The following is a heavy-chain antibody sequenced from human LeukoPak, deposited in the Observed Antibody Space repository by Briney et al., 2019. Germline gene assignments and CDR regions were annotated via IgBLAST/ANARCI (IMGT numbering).Heavy chain of an antibody. Sequence: ASVTVSCKVSGYTLTELSMHWVRQAPGKGLEWMGGFDPEDGETIYAQKFQGRVTMTEDTSTDTAYMELSSLRSEDTAVYYCATDRRPNRKYDSSGYGYDYWGQGTLVTVSS. CDR1: GYTLTELS. CDR2: FDPEDGET. V-gene: IGHV1-24*01. J-gene: IGHJ4*02. CDR3: ATDRRPNRKYDSSGYGYDY. D-gene: IGHD3-22*01.